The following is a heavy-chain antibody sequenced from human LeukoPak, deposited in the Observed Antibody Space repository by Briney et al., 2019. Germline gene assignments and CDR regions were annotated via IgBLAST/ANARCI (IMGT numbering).Heavy chain of an antibody. CDR1: GFTVSSNY. V-gene: IGHV3-53*01. J-gene: IGHJ3*02. CDR2: IYSGGST. CDR3: ASDPGRDAFDI. Sequence: GGSLRLSCAASGFTVSSNYMSWVRQAPGKGLEWVSVIYSGGSTYYADSVKGRFTISRDNAKNSLYLQMNSLRAEDTAVYYCASDPGRDAFDIWGQGTMVTVSS.